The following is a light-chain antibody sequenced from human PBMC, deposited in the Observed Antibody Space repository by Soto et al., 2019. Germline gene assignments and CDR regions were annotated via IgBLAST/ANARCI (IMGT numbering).Light chain of an antibody. CDR1: QSVRNY. CDR3: QQYNNWPWT. Sequence: EIVLTQSPATLSLSPGGRATLSCRASQSVRNYLAWYQQKPGQAPRLLIYDASNRATGIPARFSGSGSGTDFTLSITSLEPEDIAVYYCQQYNNWPWTFGQGTKVDIK. J-gene: IGKJ1*01. V-gene: IGKV3-11*01. CDR2: DAS.